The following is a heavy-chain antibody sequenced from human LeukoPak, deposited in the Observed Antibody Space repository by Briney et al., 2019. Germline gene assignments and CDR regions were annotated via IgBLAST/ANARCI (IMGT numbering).Heavy chain of an antibody. CDR3: ARENYYDSSGYSEGMDV. CDR2: MYVSGTT. V-gene: IGHV4-4*07. J-gene: IGHJ6*02. CDR1: GDSISNSY. Sequence: PPETLSLTCTVSGDSISNSYLSWIRQPAGKGLEWIGRMYVSGTTNYNPSLRSRVTMSVDTSKNQFSLRLSSVTAADTAVYYCARENYYDSSGYSEGMDVWGQGLTVTVSS. D-gene: IGHD3-22*01.